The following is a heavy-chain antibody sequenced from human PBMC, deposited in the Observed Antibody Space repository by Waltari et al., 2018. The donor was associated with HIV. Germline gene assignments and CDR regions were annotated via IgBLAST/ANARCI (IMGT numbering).Heavy chain of an antibody. J-gene: IGHJ2*01. CDR2: INRGGRT. D-gene: IGHD2-8*01. CDR3: ARGRPPGMLTLDSEWWTGWYFDL. V-gene: IGHV4-34*01. CDR1: GGPFGDSY. Sequence: QVQLQQLAARLLKPSETLSLTCGVSGGPFGDSYWSWIRQSPGKGLEWIGEINRGGRTNYNPSLKSRPTISADTSKNEFSLRLKSMTVADTAIYFCARGRPPGMLTLDSEWWTGWYFDLWGRGTLITVSS.